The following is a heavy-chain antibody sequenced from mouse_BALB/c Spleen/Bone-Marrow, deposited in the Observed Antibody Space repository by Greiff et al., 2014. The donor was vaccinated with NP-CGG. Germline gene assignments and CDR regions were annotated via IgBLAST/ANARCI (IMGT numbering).Heavy chain of an antibody. J-gene: IGHJ1*01. CDR2: IDPANGYS. D-gene: IGHD1-2*01. Sequence: LVESGAELVKPGASVKLSCTASGFNINDTYMHWVKQRPEQGLEWIGRIDPANGYSIYDLKFQGKATITADTTSNTAHLQLSSLTSEDTAVYYCALITTATFSYWYFDVWGAGTTVTVSS. CDR3: ALITTATFSYWYFDV. CDR1: GFNINDTY. V-gene: IGHV14-3*02.